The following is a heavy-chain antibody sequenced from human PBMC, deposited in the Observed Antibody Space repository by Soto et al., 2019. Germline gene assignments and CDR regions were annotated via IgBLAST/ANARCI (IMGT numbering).Heavy chain of an antibody. D-gene: IGHD5-18*01. Sequence: GGSLRLSCAASGFTFSSYSMRWVRQAPGKGLEWVSAISGSGGSTYYADSVKGRFAISRDNSKNTLYLQMNSLRAEDTAVYYCAKDMVDTALSYGMEDWGKGTTVTVSS. CDR2: ISGSGGST. J-gene: IGHJ6*04. CDR1: GFTFSSYS. V-gene: IGHV3-23*01. CDR3: AKDMVDTALSYGMED.